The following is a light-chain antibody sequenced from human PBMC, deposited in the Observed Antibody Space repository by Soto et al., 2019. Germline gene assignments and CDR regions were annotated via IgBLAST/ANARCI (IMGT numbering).Light chain of an antibody. V-gene: IGKV1-5*03. CDR2: KAS. CDR1: QYITTW. Sequence: DTQMTQSPSTLSAFVGDRVTIICRASQYITTWLAWYQQKPGKAPKLLIYKASTLESGVPSRFSGSASGTEFTLTISSLQPDDSATYYCQQYQSYPWTFGQGTKVDIK. CDR3: QQYQSYPWT. J-gene: IGKJ1*01.